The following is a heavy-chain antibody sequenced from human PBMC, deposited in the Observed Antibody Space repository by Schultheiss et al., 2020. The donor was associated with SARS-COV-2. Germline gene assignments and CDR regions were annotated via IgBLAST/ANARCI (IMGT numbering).Heavy chain of an antibody. D-gene: IGHD2-2*01. Sequence: ESLKISCTVSGGSISSGDYYWSWIRQPPGKGLEWIGEIFHSGSTNYNPSLKSRVSISVDKSKNQFSLKLSSVTAADTAAYYCARLGFCGTTRCHGFDPWGQGTLVTVSS. J-gene: IGHJ5*02. CDR2: IFHSGST. CDR3: ARLGFCGTTRCHGFDP. V-gene: IGHV4-61*05. CDR1: GGSISSGDYY.